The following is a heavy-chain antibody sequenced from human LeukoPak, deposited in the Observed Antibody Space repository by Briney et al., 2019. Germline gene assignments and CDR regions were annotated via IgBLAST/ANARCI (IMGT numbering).Heavy chain of an antibody. Sequence: PGGSLRLSCAASGFTFGSYSMNWVRQAPGKGLEWVSSISSSSSYIYYAASVKGRFTISRDNAKNSLYLQMNSLRAEDTAVYYCARDPLGYYDSSGYNRGVIDYWGQGTLVTVSS. V-gene: IGHV3-21*01. CDR2: ISSSSSYI. J-gene: IGHJ4*02. CDR1: GFTFGSYS. D-gene: IGHD3-22*01. CDR3: ARDPLGYYDSSGYNRGVIDY.